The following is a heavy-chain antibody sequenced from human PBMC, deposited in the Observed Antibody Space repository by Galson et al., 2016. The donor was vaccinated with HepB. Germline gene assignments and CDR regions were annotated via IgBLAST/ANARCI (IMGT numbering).Heavy chain of an antibody. CDR2: ISGGSTYT. CDR3: ARENWGTFDW. Sequence: SLRLSCAASGFSFGVYDMAWIRQAPGKGLEWVSSISGGSTYTHYADSVKGRFTIYRDDARNPLFLQVNGLRAEDTAVYYCARENWGTFDWWGQGTPVTVSS. D-gene: IGHD3-16*01. V-gene: IGHV3-11*06. J-gene: IGHJ4*02. CDR1: GFSFGVYD.